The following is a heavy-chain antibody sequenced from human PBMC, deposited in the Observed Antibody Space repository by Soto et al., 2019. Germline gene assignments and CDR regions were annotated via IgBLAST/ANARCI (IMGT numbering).Heavy chain of an antibody. D-gene: IGHD6-13*01. CDR1: GFGFSSYG. V-gene: IGHV3-33*01. J-gene: IGHJ1*01. Sequence: QVQLVESGGGVVQPGRSLRLSCAASGFGFSSYGMHWVRQAPGKGLEWVAAIWYDGSNKNYADSVKGRFTLSRDNSKNTVYLQMHSLRADDTAVYYCARVAAAGAEYFQHWGQGTLVIVSS. CDR2: IWYDGSNK. CDR3: ARVAAAGAEYFQH.